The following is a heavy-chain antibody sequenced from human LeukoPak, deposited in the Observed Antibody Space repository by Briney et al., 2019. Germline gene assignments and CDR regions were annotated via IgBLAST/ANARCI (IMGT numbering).Heavy chain of an antibody. V-gene: IGHV1-8*01. CDR3: ARDIRGSYSGRIDAFDI. J-gene: IGHJ3*02. CDR1: GYTFTSYD. CDR2: MNPNSGNT. D-gene: IGHD1-26*01. Sequence: ASVKVSCKASGYTFTSYDINWVRQATGQGLEWMGWMNPNSGNTGYAQKFQGRVTMTRNTSISTAYMELNSLRAEDTAVYYCARDIRGSYSGRIDAFDIWGQGTMVTVSS.